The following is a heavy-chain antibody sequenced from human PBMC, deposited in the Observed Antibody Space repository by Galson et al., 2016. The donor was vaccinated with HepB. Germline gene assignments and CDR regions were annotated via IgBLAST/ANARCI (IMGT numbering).Heavy chain of an antibody. CDR2: IVPLLGTA. V-gene: IGHV1-69*11. CDR3: AGEMHGSGSFDD. D-gene: IGHD3-3*01. CDR1: GGSFSSYA. Sequence: SVKVSCKASGGSFSSYAINWVRQAPGQGLEWMGRIVPLLGTANFAQKFQGRLTITAGESTTTAYMELSGLRSEDTAVYYCAGEMHGSGSFDDWGQGTVVTVSS. J-gene: IGHJ4*02.